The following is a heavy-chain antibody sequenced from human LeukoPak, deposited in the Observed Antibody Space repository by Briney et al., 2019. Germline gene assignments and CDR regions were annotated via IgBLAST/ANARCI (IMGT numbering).Heavy chain of an antibody. Sequence: LETLSLTCTVSGGSISGYYWSWIRQPPGKGLEWIGYIYYSGSTNYNSSLKSRVTISVDTSKNQFSLKLSSVTAADTAVYYCARPITYSSSWYYFDYWGQGTLVTVSS. V-gene: IGHV4-59*08. J-gene: IGHJ4*02. CDR2: IYYSGST. CDR3: ARPITYSSSWYYFDY. D-gene: IGHD6-13*01. CDR1: GGSISGYY.